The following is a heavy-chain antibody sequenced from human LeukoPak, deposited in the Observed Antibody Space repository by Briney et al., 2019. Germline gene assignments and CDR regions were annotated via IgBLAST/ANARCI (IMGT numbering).Heavy chain of an antibody. V-gene: IGHV4-30-4*08. CDR2: IYYSGST. D-gene: IGHD3-3*01. CDR1: GGSISSGDYY. J-gene: IGHJ4*02. Sequence: SQTLFLTCTVSGGSISSGDYYWSWIRQPPGKGLEWIGYIYYSGSTYYNPSLKSRVTISVDTSKNQFSLKLSSVTAADTAVYYCARGGYDFWSGPRIVDYWGQGTLVTVSS. CDR3: ARGGYDFWSGPRIVDY.